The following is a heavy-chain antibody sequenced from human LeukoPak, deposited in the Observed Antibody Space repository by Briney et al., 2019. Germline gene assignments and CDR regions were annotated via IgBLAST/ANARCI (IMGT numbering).Heavy chain of an antibody. CDR3: ARVDYGFYGMDV. Sequence: SETLSLTCTVSGGSISSYYWSWIRQPPGKGLEWIGYIYHSGSTYYNPSLKSRVTISVDRSENQFSLKLSSVTAADTAVYYCARVDYGFYGMDVWGQGTTVTVSS. D-gene: IGHD2-15*01. CDR2: IYHSGST. CDR1: GGSISSYY. V-gene: IGHV4-59*12. J-gene: IGHJ6*02.